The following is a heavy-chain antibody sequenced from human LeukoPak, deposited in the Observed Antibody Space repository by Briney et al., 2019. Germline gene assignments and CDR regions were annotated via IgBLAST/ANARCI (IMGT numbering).Heavy chain of an antibody. J-gene: IGHJ3*02. CDR3: TRRQFKSFNI. V-gene: IGHV3-49*04. Sequence: GGSLRLSCVASGFIFRDYAMSWVRQAPGKGLEWVGFIRSTAYGGTSEYAASVKGRFTISRDDSNSITYLQTNNLKTEDTAVYYCTRRQFKSFNIWGQGAMVTVSS. CDR2: IRSTAYGGTS. CDR1: GFIFRDYA.